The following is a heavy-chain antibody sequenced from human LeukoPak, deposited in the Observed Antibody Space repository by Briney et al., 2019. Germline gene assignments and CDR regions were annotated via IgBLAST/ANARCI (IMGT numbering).Heavy chain of an antibody. CDR3: AREGGSYYGFDY. D-gene: IGHD1-26*01. J-gene: IGHJ4*02. CDR2: INPSGGST. CDR1: GYTFTSYY. V-gene: IGHV1-46*01. Sequence: ASVKVSCKASGYTFTSYYMHWVRQAPGKGLEWMGIINPSGGSTSYAQKFQGRVTMTRDTSTSTVYMELSSLRSEDTAVYYCAREGGSYYGFDYWGQGTLVTVSS.